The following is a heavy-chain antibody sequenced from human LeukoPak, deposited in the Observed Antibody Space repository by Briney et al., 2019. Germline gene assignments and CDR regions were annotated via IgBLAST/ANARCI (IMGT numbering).Heavy chain of an antibody. J-gene: IGHJ4*02. CDR1: GITLSNYG. V-gene: IGHV3-23*01. Sequence: GASLLPSCVVSGITLSNYGMSCGRPAPGEGLEWGSGISERGGSTNYADSVKGRFIISRDTSKNTVYLQMNSLRVEDTAVYFCAKRGIVIRAVIIIGFHKEAYYFDYWGQGILVTVSS. CDR3: AKRGIVIRAVIIIGFHKEAYYFDY. D-gene: IGHD3-10*01. CDR2: ISERGGST.